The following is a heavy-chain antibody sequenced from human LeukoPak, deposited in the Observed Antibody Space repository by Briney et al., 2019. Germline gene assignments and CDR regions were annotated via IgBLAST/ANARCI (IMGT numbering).Heavy chain of an antibody. Sequence: SVKVSCKASGGTFSSYAISWVRQAPGQGLEWMGRIIPIVGIANYAQKFQARVTITADKSTSTAYMELSSLRSEDTAVYYCAREQTPTYYYDSSGYFDIWGQGTVVTVSS. V-gene: IGHV1-69*04. J-gene: IGHJ3*02. CDR1: GGTFSSYA. CDR2: IIPIVGIA. CDR3: AREQTPTYYYDSSGYFDI. D-gene: IGHD3-22*01.